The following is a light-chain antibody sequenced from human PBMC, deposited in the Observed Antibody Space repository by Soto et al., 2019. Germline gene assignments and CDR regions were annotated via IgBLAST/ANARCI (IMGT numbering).Light chain of an antibody. Sequence: QSVLTQPPSVSGAPGQRVPLSCTGNTSNLGAGYDVHWYQQLPGAAPKLVIFGNRNRPSGVPDRFSGSKSGNTASLTISGLQAEDEADYSCCSYAGSNTWVFGGGTKLTVL. CDR1: TSNLGAGYD. CDR2: GNR. J-gene: IGLJ3*02. V-gene: IGLV1-40*01. CDR3: CSYAGSNTWV.